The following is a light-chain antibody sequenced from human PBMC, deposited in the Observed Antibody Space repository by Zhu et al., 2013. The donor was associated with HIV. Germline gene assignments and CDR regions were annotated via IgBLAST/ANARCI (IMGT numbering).Light chain of an antibody. CDR2: RAS. CDR1: QSITNF. CDR3: QQANSFPLT. V-gene: IGKV1-5*03. J-gene: IGKJ1*01. Sequence: DIQMTQSPSTLSASVGDRVTITCRANQSITNFLAWYQQKPGKAPKLLIYRASGLQGGIPSRFSGSGSGTVFTLTIRSLQPDDFATYYCQQANSFPLTFGQGTKVEIK.